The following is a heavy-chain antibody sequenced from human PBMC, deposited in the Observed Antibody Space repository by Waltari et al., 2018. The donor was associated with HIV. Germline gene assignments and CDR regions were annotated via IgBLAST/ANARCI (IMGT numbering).Heavy chain of an antibody. CDR1: GNSFTTYG. CDR3: ARRPDYGGDWFDS. Sequence: EVRQVQSGAVVKRPGDSLKIPCKTSGNSFTTYGIGWVGQTAGKGLEWIGVIYPHTDRVQYNPSFHGRGGISTDWSTRTVYLEWRSLTALDTGVYYCARRPDYGGDWFDSWGQGTLVSVSS. CDR2: IYPHTDRV. D-gene: IGHD3-10*01. J-gene: IGHJ5*01. V-gene: IGHV5-51*03.